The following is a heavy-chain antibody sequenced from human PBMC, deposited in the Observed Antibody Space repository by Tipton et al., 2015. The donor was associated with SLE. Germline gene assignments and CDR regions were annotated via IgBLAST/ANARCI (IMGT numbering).Heavy chain of an antibody. CDR1: GYSFTSYW. CDR2: INPNSGGT. D-gene: IGHD1-26*01. CDR3: ARGSYRYSGSYDY. J-gene: IGHJ4*02. V-gene: IGHV1-2*02. Sequence: QLVQSGAEVKKPGESLKISCKGSGYSFTSYWIGWVRQAPGQGLEWMGWINPNSGGTNYAQKFQGRVTMTRDTSISTAYMELSRLRSDDTAVYYCARGSYRYSGSYDYWGQGTLVTVSS.